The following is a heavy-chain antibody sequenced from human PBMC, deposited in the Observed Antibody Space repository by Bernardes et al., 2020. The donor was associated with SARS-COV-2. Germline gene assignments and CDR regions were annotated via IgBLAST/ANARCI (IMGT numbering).Heavy chain of an antibody. J-gene: IGHJ6*03. CDR1: GFTFSSYA. D-gene: IGHD2-15*01. CDR3: AKEGLLYYYYYYMDV. CDR2: ISGSGGST. Sequence: GSLRLSRAASGFTFSSYAMSWVRQAPGKGLEWVSAISGSGGSTYYADSVKGRFTISRDNSKNTLYLQMNSLRAEDTAVYYCAKEGLLYYYYYYMDVWGKGTTVTVSS. V-gene: IGHV3-23*01.